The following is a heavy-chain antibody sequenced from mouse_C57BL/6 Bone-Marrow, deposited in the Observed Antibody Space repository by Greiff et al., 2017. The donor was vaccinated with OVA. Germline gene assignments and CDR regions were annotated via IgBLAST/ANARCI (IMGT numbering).Heavy chain of an antibody. V-gene: IGHV2-6*01. CDR3: ASDQGGMDY. Sequence: VKVVESGPGLVAPSQRLSITCTVSGFSLTSYGVDWVRQSPGKGLEWLGVIWGVGSTNYNSALKSRLSISKDNSKSQVFLKMNSLQTDDTAMYYCASDQGGMDYWGQGTSVTVSS. CDR2: IWGVGST. J-gene: IGHJ4*01. CDR1: GFSLTSYG.